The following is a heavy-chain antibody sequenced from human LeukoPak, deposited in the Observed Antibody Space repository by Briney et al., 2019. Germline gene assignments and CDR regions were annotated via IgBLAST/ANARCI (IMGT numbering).Heavy chain of an antibody. V-gene: IGHV1-46*01. CDR2: INPSGGST. CDR3: ASLSGSFGLRDY. CDR1: GYTFTSYY. D-gene: IGHD1-26*01. J-gene: IGHJ4*02. Sequence: GASVKVSCKASGYTFTSYYMHWVRQAPGQGLEWMGIINPSGGSTSYAQKFQGRVTMTRDTSTSTVYMELSSLRYEDTAVYYCASLSGSFGLRDYWGQGTLVTVSS.